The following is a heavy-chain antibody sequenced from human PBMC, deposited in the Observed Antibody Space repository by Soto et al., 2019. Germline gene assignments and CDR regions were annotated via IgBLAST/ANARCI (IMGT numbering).Heavy chain of an antibody. Sequence: PSETLSLTCTISGGFISRSSYFWAWIRQSPGKGLKWIGSIDYTGTTYNNPSLKSRVTMSVDTSKNHFSLKVDSVTAADTALYYCCRRAPEGFDPWAQG. V-gene: IGHV4-39*02. CDR1: GGFISRSSYF. CDR2: IDYTGTT. J-gene: IGHJ5*02. CDR3: CRRAPEGFDP.